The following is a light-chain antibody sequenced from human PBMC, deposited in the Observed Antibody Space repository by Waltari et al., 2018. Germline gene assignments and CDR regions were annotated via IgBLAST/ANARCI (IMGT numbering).Light chain of an antibody. J-gene: IGLJ2*01. CDR2: DVS. Sequence: HSALTQPASVSGSPGQSITISCTGTSSDIGGYDYVSWYQQHPGKAPKLMIYDVSKRPAVVSTLFSASKSGDTASLPISGLQTEDEADYYCSSYTSISTSVIFGGGTKVTVL. V-gene: IGLV2-14*03. CDR1: SSDIGGYDY. CDR3: SSYTSISTSVI.